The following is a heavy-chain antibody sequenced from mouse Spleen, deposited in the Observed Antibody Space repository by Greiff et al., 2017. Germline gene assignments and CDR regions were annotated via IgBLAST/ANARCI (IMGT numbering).Heavy chain of an antibody. V-gene: IGHV1-5*01. CDR3: TRYSQYGNYYYAMDY. CDR2: IYPGNSDT. D-gene: IGHD2-10*02. J-gene: IGHJ4*01. Sequence: VQLQQSGTVLARPGASVKMSCKTSGYTFTSYWMHWVKQRPGQGLEWIGAIYPGNSDTSYNQKFKGKAKLTAVTSASTAYMELSSLTNEDSAVYYCTRYSQYGNYYYAMDYWGQGTSVTVSS. CDR1: GYTFTSYW.